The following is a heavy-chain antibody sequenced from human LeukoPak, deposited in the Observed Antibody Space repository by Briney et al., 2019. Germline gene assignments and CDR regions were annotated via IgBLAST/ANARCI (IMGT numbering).Heavy chain of an antibody. J-gene: IGHJ5*02. V-gene: IGHV5-10-1*01. CDR2: IDPSDSYT. CDR3: ARHEIVGARGFRWFDP. CDR1: GYSFTSYW. D-gene: IGHD1-26*01. Sequence: GESLKISCKGSGYSFTSYWISWVRQMPGKGLEWMGRIDPSDSYTNYSPSFQGHVTISADKSISTAYPQWSSLKASDTAIYYCARHEIVGARGFRWFDPWGQGTLVTVSS.